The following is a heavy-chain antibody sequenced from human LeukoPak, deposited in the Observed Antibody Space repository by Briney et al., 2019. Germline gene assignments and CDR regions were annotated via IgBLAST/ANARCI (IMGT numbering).Heavy chain of an antibody. CDR2: IYYSGST. V-gene: IGHV4-31*03. J-gene: IGHJ3*02. CDR1: GGSISSGDYY. D-gene: IGHD7-27*01. Sequence: SETLSLTCTVSGGSISSGDYYWSWIRQHPGKGLEWIGYIYYSGSTYYNPSLKSRVTISVDTSKNQFSLKLSSVTAADTAVYYCARDAGDDAFDIWGQGTMVTVSS. CDR3: ARDAGDDAFDI.